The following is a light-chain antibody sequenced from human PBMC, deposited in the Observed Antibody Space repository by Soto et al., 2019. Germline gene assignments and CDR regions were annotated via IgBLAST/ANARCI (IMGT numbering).Light chain of an antibody. J-gene: IGKJ1*01. CDR3: QQSYSTPRT. CDR2: GSS. CDR1: QSIDTY. V-gene: IGKV1-39*01. Sequence: DIQMTQSPSSLSASVGDRVTITCRASQSIDTYLNWYQQKPGKAPNLLIYGSSSLQSGVPSRFSGSGSGTEFTLTISSLQPEDFASYYCQQSYSTPRTFGHGTKVDIK.